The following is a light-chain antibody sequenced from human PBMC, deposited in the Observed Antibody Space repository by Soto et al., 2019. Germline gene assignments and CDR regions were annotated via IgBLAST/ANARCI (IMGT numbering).Light chain of an antibody. V-gene: IGKV3-20*01. J-gene: IGKJ5*01. CDR3: QQYGSYPIT. CDR2: DAS. Sequence: EIVLTQSPGTLSLSPGERATLSCRASQSITNHYLAWYQQKPGQAPRLLIYDASSRAPAIPDRFSGSGSGTDFTLTVSRLEPEDFAVYYCQQYGSYPITFGQGTRLEIK. CDR1: QSITNHY.